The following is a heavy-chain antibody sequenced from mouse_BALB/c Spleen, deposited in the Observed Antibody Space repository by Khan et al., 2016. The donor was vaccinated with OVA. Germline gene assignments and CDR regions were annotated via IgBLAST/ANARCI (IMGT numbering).Heavy chain of an antibody. J-gene: IGHJ4*01. Sequence: QIQLVQSGPELKKPGETVKISCKASGYTFTNYGLNWVKQAPGKGLKWMGWIYTYTGEPTYADELKGRFAFSLETSASTAYLQINNLKNEDTATYFYARSNSRAMDFWGQGTSVTVSS. CDR3: ARSNSRAMDF. CDR2: IYTYTGEP. D-gene: IGHD1-1*01. CDR1: GYTFTNYG. V-gene: IGHV9-3-1*01.